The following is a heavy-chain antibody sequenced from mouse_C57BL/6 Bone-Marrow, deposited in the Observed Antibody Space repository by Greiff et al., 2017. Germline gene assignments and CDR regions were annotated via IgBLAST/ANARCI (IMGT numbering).Heavy chain of an antibody. V-gene: IGHV1-69*01. J-gene: IGHJ2*01. CDR1: GYTFTSYW. Sequence: QVQLQQPGAELVLPGASVKLSCKASGYTFTSYWMHWVKQRPGQGLEWIGEIDPSDSYTNYNQKFKGKSTLTVDKSSSTAYMQLSSLTSEDSAVYYCARGTPDDYDNYWGQGTTRTVSS. CDR3: ARGTPDDYDNY. D-gene: IGHD2-4*01. CDR2: IDPSDSYT.